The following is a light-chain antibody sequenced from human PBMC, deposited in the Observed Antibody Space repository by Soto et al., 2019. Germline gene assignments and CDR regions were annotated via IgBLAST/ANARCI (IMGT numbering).Light chain of an antibody. CDR3: QQYHTSWT. V-gene: IGKV1-5*01. CDR1: QSISRW. CDR2: DGF. J-gene: IGKJ5*01. Sequence: WTLSTSLVERVTITCRASQSISRWLAWYQQKPGKAPNLLIHDGFSLESGVPSRFSGSGSGTEFTLTITSLQTDDFATYYCQQYHTSWTFGQGTRLEIK.